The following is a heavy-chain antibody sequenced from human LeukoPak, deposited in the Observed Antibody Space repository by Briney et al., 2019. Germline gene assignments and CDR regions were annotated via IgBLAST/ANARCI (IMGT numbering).Heavy chain of an antibody. J-gene: IGHJ4*02. CDR2: ISAYNGNT. Sequence: ASVKVSCKASGYTFTSYGISWVRQAPGQGLEWMGWISAYNGNTNYAQKLQGRVTMTTDTSTSTAYMGLRSLRSDDTAVYYCARYTNDFWSGYHYGYYFDYWGQGTLVTVSS. V-gene: IGHV1-18*01. D-gene: IGHD3-3*01. CDR3: ARYTNDFWSGYHYGYYFDY. CDR1: GYTFTSYG.